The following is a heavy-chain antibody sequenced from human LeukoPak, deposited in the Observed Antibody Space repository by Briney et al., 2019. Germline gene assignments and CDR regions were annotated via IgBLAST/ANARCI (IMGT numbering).Heavy chain of an antibody. CDR3: AREEYSSDWYGHDS. CDR2: IYYTGTT. Sequence: SETLSLTCTVSGGSISNTNYYWAWIRQPPGRGLEWIGSIYYTGTTFDNPSLKSRVTLSVDTSKNQFSLRLTSVTAADTAFYYCAREEYSSDWYGHDSWGQGTLVTVSS. CDR1: GGSISNTNYY. V-gene: IGHV4-39*07. D-gene: IGHD6-13*01. J-gene: IGHJ4*02.